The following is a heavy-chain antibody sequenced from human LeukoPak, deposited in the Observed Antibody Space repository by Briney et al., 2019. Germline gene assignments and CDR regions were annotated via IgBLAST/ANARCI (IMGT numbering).Heavy chain of an antibody. CDR2: IWYDGSNK. CDR1: GFTFSSYG. Sequence: GGSLRLSCAASGFTFSSYGMHWVRQAPGKGLEWVAVIWYDGSNKYYADSVKGRFTISRDNSKNTLYLQMNSLRAEDTAVYYCARGAGGSYSGTFDYWSQGTLVTVSS. J-gene: IGHJ4*02. D-gene: IGHD1-26*01. V-gene: IGHV3-33*01. CDR3: ARGAGGSYSGTFDY.